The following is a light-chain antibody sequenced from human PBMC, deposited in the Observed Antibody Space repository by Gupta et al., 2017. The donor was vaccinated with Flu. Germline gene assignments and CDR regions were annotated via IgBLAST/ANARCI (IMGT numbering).Light chain of an antibody. Sequence: PSSVSASVGDRGTHTCRASQGVSSWLAWYQQRPGKAPKLLIYAASSWQSGVPSRFSGSGSGTDFTLTISSLDPEDFATYYCQQADSFPRTFGQGTRVEIK. V-gene: IGKV1-12*01. J-gene: IGKJ1*01. CDR2: AAS. CDR1: QGVSSW. CDR3: QQADSFPRT.